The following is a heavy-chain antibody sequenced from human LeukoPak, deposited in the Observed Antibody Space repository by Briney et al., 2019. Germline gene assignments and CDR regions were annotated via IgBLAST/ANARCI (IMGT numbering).Heavy chain of an antibody. CDR3: AGPLTGYSSGAFDI. V-gene: IGHV1-18*01. Sequence: GASVKVSCKASGYTFTNYGISWVRQAPGQGLEWMGWISAKNGDTNYAQKLRGRVTMTTDTSTSTAYMELRSLRSDDTAVYYCAGPLTGYSSGAFDIWGQGTMVTVSS. CDR2: ISAKNGDT. CDR1: GYTFTNYG. J-gene: IGHJ3*02. D-gene: IGHD3-9*01.